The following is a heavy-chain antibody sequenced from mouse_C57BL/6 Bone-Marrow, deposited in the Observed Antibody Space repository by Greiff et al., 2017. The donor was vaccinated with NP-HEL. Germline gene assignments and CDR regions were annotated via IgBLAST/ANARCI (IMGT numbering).Heavy chain of an antibody. J-gene: IGHJ3*01. Sequence: EVHLVESGGGLVQPGGSLKLSCAASGFTFSDYYMYWVRQTPEKRLEWVAYISNGGGSTYYPDTVKGRFTISRDNAKNTLYLQMSRLKTEDTAMYYCARHGPYYDGSPAWFAYWGKGTLVTVSA. CDR2: ISNGGGST. CDR1: GFTFSDYY. V-gene: IGHV5-12*01. CDR3: ARHGPYYDGSPAWFAY. D-gene: IGHD1-1*01.